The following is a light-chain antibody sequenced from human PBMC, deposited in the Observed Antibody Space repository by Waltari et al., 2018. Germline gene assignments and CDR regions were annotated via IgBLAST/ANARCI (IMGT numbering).Light chain of an antibody. V-gene: IGLV2-14*03. Sequence: QSALTQPASVSGSPGQSITISCTRSSSDLGGFSFVSWYQQHPGKAPKLIIYDVGHRPSGFSNRFSGSKSGNTASLTISGLQPEDEADYYCSSYTYINPPFLFGTGTKVTLL. CDR1: SSDLGGFSF. CDR3: SSYTYINPPFL. CDR2: DVG. J-gene: IGLJ1*01.